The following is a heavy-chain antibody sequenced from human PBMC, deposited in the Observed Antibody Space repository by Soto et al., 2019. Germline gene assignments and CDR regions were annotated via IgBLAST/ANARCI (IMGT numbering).Heavy chain of an antibody. J-gene: IGHJ4*02. V-gene: IGHV4-39*01. CDR3: FSVPRQGGSSYALDS. CDR2: IFYEVTS. D-gene: IGHD2-15*01. CDR1: GVSVTSGSYF. Sequence: QLLLHESGPGLVKPSETLSLTCTVSGVSVTSGSYFWGWIRQSPGQGLEWLGSIFYEVTSYYNPSLKSRLTISVDASKSQFSLKLTSVTAADTAIYYFFSVPRQGGSSYALDSWGQGTLVTVSA.